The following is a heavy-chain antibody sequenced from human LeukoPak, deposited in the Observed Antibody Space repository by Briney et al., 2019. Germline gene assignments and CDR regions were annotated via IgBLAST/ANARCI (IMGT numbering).Heavy chain of an antibody. J-gene: IGHJ6*02. Sequence: GGPLRLSCAASGFTFSDHCMDWVRQAPGKGLEWVARTRDKAKSYTTEYAASVKGRFTISRDDSKNSLYLQMNSLKTDDTAVYFCARGGSGPLNYQYAMDVWGQGTTVTVSS. CDR3: ARGGSGPLNYQYAMDV. CDR1: GFTFSDHC. V-gene: IGHV3-72*01. D-gene: IGHD6-19*01. CDR2: TRDKAKSYTT.